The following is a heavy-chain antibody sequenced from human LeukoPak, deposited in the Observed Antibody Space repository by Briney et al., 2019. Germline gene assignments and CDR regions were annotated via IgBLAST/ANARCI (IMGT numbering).Heavy chain of an antibody. CDR3: ARGSSWSLFDY. CDR2: IYYSGST. V-gene: IGHV4-31*03. CDR1: GGSISSGGYY. Sequence: SETLSLACTVSGGSISSGGYYWSWLRQHPGKGLEWIGYIYYSGSTYYNPSLKSRVTISVDTSKNQFSLKLSSVTAADTAVYYCARGSSWSLFDYWGQGTLVTVSS. J-gene: IGHJ4*02. D-gene: IGHD6-13*01.